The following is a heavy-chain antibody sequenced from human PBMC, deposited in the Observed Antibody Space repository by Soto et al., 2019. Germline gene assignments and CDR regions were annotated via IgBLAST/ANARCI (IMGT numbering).Heavy chain of an antibody. CDR1: GFTFRSYA. Sequence: EVQLLESGGGLVQPGGSLRLSCAASGFTFRSYAMSWVRQAPGKGLEWVSAISGSGGSTYYADSVKGRFTISRDNSKNTLYLQMNSLRAEDTAVYYCAKYTASSSKWGWFDPWGQGTLVTVSS. J-gene: IGHJ5*02. CDR3: AKYTASSSKWGWFDP. CDR2: ISGSGGST. V-gene: IGHV3-23*01. D-gene: IGHD6-6*01.